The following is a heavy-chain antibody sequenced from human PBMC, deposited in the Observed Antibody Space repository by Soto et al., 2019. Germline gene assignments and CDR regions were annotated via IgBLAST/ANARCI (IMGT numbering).Heavy chain of an antibody. D-gene: IGHD3-10*01. V-gene: IGHV4-34*01. CDR2: INQSGST. CDR1: GGSFSGYY. Sequence: SETLSLTCAVYGGSFSGYYWSWIRQPPGKGLEWIGEINQSGSTNYNPSLKSRVTISVDTSKNQFSLKLSSVTAADTAVYYCATTRGRITMVRGVLQKNYGMDVWGQGTTVT. CDR3: ATTRGRITMVRGVLQKNYGMDV. J-gene: IGHJ6*02.